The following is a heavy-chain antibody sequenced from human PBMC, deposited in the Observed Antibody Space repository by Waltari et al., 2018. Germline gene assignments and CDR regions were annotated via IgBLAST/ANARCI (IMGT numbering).Heavy chain of an antibody. CDR3: TRDISGRTAFDI. J-gene: IGHJ3*02. CDR1: GFSFSSYG. CDR2: VWYDGSNQ. V-gene: IGHV3-33*01. Sequence: QVQLVESGGGVVQPGKSLKLSCVASGFSFSSYGMHWVRQAPGKGLDGVAVVWYDGSNQYYADSVKGRFTISRDNSKNTLYLQVNSLRAEDTAVYYCTRDISGRTAFDIWGQGTMVTVSS. D-gene: IGHD3-10*01.